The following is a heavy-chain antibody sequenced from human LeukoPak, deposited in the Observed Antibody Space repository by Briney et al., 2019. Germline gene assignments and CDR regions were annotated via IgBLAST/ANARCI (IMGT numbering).Heavy chain of an antibody. CDR3: ARGNYGSGSYKNPFDY. V-gene: IGHV4-59*01. J-gene: IGHJ4*02. D-gene: IGHD3-10*01. CDR2: IYYSGST. CDR1: GGSISSYY. Sequence: SETLSLTCTVSGGSISSYYWSWIRQPPGKGLEWIGYIYYSGSTSYNPSLKSRVTISVDTSKNQFSLKLSSVTAADTAVYYCARGNYGSGSYKNPFDYWGQGTLVTVSS.